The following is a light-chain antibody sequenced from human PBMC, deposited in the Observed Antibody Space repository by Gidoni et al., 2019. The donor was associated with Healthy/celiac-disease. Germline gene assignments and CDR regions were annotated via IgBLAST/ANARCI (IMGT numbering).Light chain of an antibody. CDR3: AAWDDSRNGPV. J-gene: IGLJ3*02. CDR2: STN. V-gene: IGLV1-44*01. CDR1: SSNIGSNT. Sequence: QSVLTQPPPASGTPGQRVTSARSGSSSNIGSNTVNWYQQLPGTAPKLLIYSTNQRPSWVPDRLSGSKSVTSASLAISGLQSEDEADYYCAAWDDSRNGPVFGGGTKLTVL.